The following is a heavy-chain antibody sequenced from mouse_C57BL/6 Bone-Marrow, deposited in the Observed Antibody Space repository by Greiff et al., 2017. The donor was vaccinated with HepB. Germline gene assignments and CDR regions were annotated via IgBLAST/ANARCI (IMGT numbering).Heavy chain of an antibody. Sequence: DVMLVESGGGLVKPGGSLKLSCAASGFTFSSYAMSWVRQTPEKRLEWVATISDGGSYTYYPDNVKGRFTISRDNAKNNLYLQRSHLKSEDTAMYYCARGLLPFDYWGQGTTLTVSS. D-gene: IGHD1-1*01. CDR2: ISDGGSYT. J-gene: IGHJ2*01. CDR3: ARGLLPFDY. CDR1: GFTFSSYA. V-gene: IGHV5-4*03.